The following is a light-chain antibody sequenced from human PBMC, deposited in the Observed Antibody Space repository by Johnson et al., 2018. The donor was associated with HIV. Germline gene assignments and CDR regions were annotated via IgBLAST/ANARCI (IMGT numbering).Light chain of an antibody. CDR3: GTWDSSLNAYV. CDR1: SSNIGKNY. Sequence: SVLTQPPSVSAAPGQKVTISCSGSSSNIGKNYVSWYQQLPGTAPRLVIYDTIKRHSGIPDRFSGSKSGTSATLGITGLQTGDEADYYCGTWDSSLNAYVFGAATKVAVL. J-gene: IGLJ1*01. CDR2: DTI. V-gene: IGLV1-51*01.